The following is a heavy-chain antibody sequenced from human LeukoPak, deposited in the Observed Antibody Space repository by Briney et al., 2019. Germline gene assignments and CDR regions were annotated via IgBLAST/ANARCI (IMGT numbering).Heavy chain of an antibody. V-gene: IGHV3-48*03. CDR1: GFTFSSYE. CDR2: ISSSGTTI. D-gene: IGHD1-26*01. CDR3: ARLGGGSYSGY. Sequence: GGSLRLSCAASGFTFSSYEMNWVRQAPGKGLEWVSYISSSGTTIYYADSVKGRFTISRANAKNSLYLQMNSLRAEDTAVYYCARLGGGSYSGYWGQGTLVTVSS. J-gene: IGHJ4*02.